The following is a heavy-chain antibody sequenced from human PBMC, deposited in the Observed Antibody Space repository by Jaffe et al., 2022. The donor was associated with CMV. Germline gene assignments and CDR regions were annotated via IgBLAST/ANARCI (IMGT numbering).Heavy chain of an antibody. D-gene: IGHD3-10*01. CDR2: MNPNSGNT. CDR1: GYTFTSYD. J-gene: IGHJ5*02. CDR3: ARGERYYGSGSYGDQAAFDP. Sequence: QVQLVQSGAEVKKPGASVKVSCKASGYTFTSYDINWVRQATGQGLEWMGWMNPNSGNTGYAQKFQGRVTMTRNTSISTAYMELSSLRSEDTAVYYCARGERYYGSGSYGDQAAFDPWGQGTLVTVSS. V-gene: IGHV1-8*01.